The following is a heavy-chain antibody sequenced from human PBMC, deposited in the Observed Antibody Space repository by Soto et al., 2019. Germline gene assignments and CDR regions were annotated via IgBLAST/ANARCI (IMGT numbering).Heavy chain of an antibody. CDR1: GFTFSSYC. Sequence: PVGSLRLSCAASGFTFSSYCMYWFLQAPVKGLEWVAFISHDGSNKYYADSVKGRFTISRDNSKNTLYLQMNSLRDEDTAVYYCAKSSGYAIYNYYYEMDVWGQRNPVTVSS. CDR2: ISHDGSNK. D-gene: IGHD5-12*01. V-gene: IGHV3-30*18. CDR3: AKSSGYAIYNYYYEMDV. J-gene: IGHJ6*02.